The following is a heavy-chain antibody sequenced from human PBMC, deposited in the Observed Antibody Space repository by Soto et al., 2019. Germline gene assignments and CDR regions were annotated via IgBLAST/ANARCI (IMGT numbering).Heavy chain of an antibody. CDR2: ISAYNGNT. Sequence: QVQLVQSGAEVKKPGASVKVSCKASGYTFTSYGITWVRQAPGQVLEWMGWISAYNGNTNYGQKLQGRVTMTTDTPTSTAYMELRSLRSDDTAVYYCARDFPYGDYGAYWGQGTLVTVSS. J-gene: IGHJ4*02. CDR3: ARDFPYGDYGAY. V-gene: IGHV1-18*01. CDR1: GYTFTSYG. D-gene: IGHD4-17*01.